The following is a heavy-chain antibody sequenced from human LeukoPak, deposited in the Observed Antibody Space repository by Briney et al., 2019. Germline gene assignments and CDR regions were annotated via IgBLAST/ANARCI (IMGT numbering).Heavy chain of an antibody. CDR2: ISNSGSTI. D-gene: IGHD3/OR15-3a*01. CDR3: AKGTGYYMRDSFDY. J-gene: IGHJ4*02. V-gene: IGHV3-11*01. Sequence: GGSLRLSCAASGFTFSDYYMRWIRQAPGGGLEWVSYISNSGSTIYYADSVKGRFTISRDNSKNTVYLQMNSLRAEDTAVYYCAKGTGYYMRDSFDYWGQGTLVTVSS. CDR1: GFTFSDYY.